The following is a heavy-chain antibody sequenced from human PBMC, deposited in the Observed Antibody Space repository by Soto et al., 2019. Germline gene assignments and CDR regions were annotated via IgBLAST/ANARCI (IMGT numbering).Heavy chain of an antibody. CDR2: ISGSGGTT. D-gene: IGHD2-15*01. CDR3: AKGSSHYYYYYMDV. J-gene: IGHJ6*03. CDR1: GFTFSTYA. V-gene: IGHV3-23*01. Sequence: GGSLRLSCAASGFTFSTYAMSWVRQAPGKGLEWVSAISGSGGTTYYADSVKGRFTISRDNSKNTLFLQMDSLRAEDMAVYYCAKGSSHYYYYYMDVWGKGTTVTVSS.